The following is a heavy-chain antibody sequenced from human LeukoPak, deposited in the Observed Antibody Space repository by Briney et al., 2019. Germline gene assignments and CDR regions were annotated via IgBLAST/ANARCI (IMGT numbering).Heavy chain of an antibody. J-gene: IGHJ4*02. CDR1: GFTVSSNY. V-gene: IGHV3-53*01. D-gene: IGHD6-13*01. CDR2: ISGSGGST. Sequence: GGSLRLSCAASGFTVSSNYMTWVRQAPGKGLGWVSAISGSGGSTFYADSVKGRFTISRDNSENTLYLQMNSLRAEDTAVYYCARGLPGIASAGTFDYWGQGTLVTVSS. CDR3: ARGLPGIASAGTFDY.